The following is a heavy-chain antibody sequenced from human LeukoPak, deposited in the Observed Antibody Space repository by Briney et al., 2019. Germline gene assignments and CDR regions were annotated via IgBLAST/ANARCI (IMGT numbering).Heavy chain of an antibody. J-gene: IGHJ5*02. Sequence: GASVKVSCKVSGYTLTELSMHWVRQAPGKGLEWMGGFDPEDGETIYAQKFQGRVTMTEDTSTDTAYMELSSLRSEDTAVYYCARNKFPVMGYVWGSYRYLNWFDPWGQGTLVTVSS. CDR1: GYTLTELS. V-gene: IGHV1-24*01. CDR3: ARNKFPVMGYVWGSYRYLNWFDP. CDR2: FDPEDGET. D-gene: IGHD3-16*02.